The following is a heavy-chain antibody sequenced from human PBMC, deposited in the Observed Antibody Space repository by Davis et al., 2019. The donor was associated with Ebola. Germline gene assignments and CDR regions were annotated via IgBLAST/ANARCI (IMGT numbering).Heavy chain of an antibody. CDR2: IYYSGST. J-gene: IGHJ4*02. CDR3: ARKLDSSSYHQWGVFDY. D-gene: IGHD6-6*01. V-gene: IGHV4-59*01. CDR1: GGSISSYY. Sequence: PSETLSLTCTVSGGSISSYYWSWIRQPPGKGLEWIGYIYYSGSTNYNPSLKSRVTISVDTSKNQFSLKLSSVTAADTAVYYCARKLDSSSYHQWGVFDYWGQGTLVTVSS.